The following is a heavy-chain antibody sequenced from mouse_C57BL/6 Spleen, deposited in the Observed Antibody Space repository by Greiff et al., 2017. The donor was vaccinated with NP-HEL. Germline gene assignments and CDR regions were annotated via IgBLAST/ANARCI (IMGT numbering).Heavy chain of an antibody. V-gene: IGHV3-6*01. Sequence: EVKLMESGPGLVKPSQSLSLTCSVTGYSITSGYYWNWIRQFPGNKLEWMGYISYDGSNNYNPSLKNRISITRDTSKNQFFLKLNSVTTEDTATYYCAGTVVFDYWGQGTTLTVSS. D-gene: IGHD1-1*01. CDR2: ISYDGSN. CDR3: AGTVVFDY. J-gene: IGHJ2*01. CDR1: GYSITSGYY.